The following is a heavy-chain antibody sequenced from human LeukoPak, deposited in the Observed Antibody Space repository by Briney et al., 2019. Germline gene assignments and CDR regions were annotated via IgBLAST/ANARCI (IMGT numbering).Heavy chain of an antibody. CDR3: ARNDASGLDY. Sequence: GASVKVSCQACGYTFTWHYMHWVRQAPGQGLEWMGFINPSGGSTSYAQRFQGRVTMTRDTSTSTVYMELSSLRSEDTAVYYCARNDASGLDYWGQGTLVTVSS. CDR1: GYTFTWHY. J-gene: IGHJ4*02. CDR2: INPSGGST. V-gene: IGHV1-46*03. D-gene: IGHD3-10*01.